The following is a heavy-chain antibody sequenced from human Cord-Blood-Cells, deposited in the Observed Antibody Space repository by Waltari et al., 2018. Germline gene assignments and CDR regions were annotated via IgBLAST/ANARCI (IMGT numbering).Heavy chain of an antibody. D-gene: IGHD3-10*01. V-gene: IGHV3-23*01. CDR1: GFTFSSYA. CDR3: AKDLSGIRRPYYFDY. Sequence: EVQLLESGGGLVQPGGSLRLSGAASGFTFSSYAMSRVRQAPGKGLEWVSAISGSGGSTYYADSVKGRFTISRDNSKNTLYLQMNSLRAEDTAVYYCAKDLSGIRRPYYFDYWGQGTLVTVSS. J-gene: IGHJ4*02. CDR2: ISGSGGST.